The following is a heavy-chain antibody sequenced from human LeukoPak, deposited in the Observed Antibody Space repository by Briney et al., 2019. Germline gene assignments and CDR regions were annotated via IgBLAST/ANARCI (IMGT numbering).Heavy chain of an antibody. Sequence: ASVKVSCKASGYTFTGYYMHWVRQAPGQGLEWMGWINPNSGGTNYAQKFQGRVTMTRDTSISTAYMELSRLRSDDTAVYYCARDRRVIAAAGAVNWFDPWGQGTLVTVSS. J-gene: IGHJ5*02. CDR1: GYTFTGYY. V-gene: IGHV1-2*02. CDR2: INPNSGGT. D-gene: IGHD6-13*01. CDR3: ARDRRVIAAAGAVNWFDP.